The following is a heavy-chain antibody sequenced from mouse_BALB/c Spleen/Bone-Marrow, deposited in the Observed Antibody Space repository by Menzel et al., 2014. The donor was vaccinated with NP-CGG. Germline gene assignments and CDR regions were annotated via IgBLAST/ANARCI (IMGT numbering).Heavy chain of an antibody. CDR2: ISSGGGST. CDR3: ARHRYYFDY. CDR1: GFAFSSYD. V-gene: IGHV5-12-1*01. J-gene: IGHJ2*01. Sequence: EVKLMESGGGLVKPGGSLKLSCAASGFAFSSYDMSWVRQTPEKRLEWVAYISSGGGSTYYPDTVKGRFTISRDNAKNTLYLQMSSLKSEDIAMYYCARHRYYFDYWGQGTTLTVSS.